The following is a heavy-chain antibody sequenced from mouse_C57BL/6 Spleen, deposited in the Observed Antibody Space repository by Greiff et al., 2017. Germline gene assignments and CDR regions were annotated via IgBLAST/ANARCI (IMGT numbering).Heavy chain of an antibody. CDR1: GFTFSDSG. Sequence: EVKLMESGGGLVKPGGSLKLSCAASGFTFSDSGMHWVRQAPEKGLEWVAYISSGSSTIYYADTVKGRFTISRDNAKNTLFLQMTSLRCEDTAMYYCARPGYGSSFFAYWGQGTLVTVSA. CDR3: ARPGYGSSFFAY. V-gene: IGHV5-17*01. CDR2: ISSGSSTI. J-gene: IGHJ3*01. D-gene: IGHD1-1*01.